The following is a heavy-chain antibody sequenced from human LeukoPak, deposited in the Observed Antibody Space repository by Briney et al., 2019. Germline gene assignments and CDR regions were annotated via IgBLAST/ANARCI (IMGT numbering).Heavy chain of an antibody. CDR3: ARQYGDHALDTFDI. CDR2: IYPADSDT. D-gene: IGHD4-17*01. J-gene: IGHJ3*02. V-gene: IGHV5-51*01. Sequence: GESLKISCKGSGYSFAVFWIGWVRQMPGKGLEWMGIIYPADSDTRYSPSFQGQVTISADKSISTAYLQWSSLKASDTAVYYCARQYGDHALDTFDIWGQGTVVTVSS. CDR1: GYSFAVFW.